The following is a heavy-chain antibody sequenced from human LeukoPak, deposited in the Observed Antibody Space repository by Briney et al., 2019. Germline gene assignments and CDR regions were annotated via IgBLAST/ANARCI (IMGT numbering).Heavy chain of an antibody. Sequence: PGGSLRLSCAASGFTFSSYAMSWVRQAPGKGLEWVSAISGSGGSTYYADSVKGRFTISRDNSKNTLYLQMNSLRAEDTAVYYCAKGYPINYYDSSGPGYWGQGTLVTVSS. CDR2: ISGSGGST. D-gene: IGHD3-22*01. CDR3: AKGYPINYYDSSGPGY. J-gene: IGHJ4*02. V-gene: IGHV3-23*01. CDR1: GFTFSSYA.